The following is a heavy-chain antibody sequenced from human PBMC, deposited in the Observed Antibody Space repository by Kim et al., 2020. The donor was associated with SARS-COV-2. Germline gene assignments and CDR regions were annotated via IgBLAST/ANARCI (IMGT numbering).Heavy chain of an antibody. CDR3: AKRSTVTRSVDH. J-gene: IGHJ4*02. V-gene: IGHV3-23*01. D-gene: IGHD4-17*01. Sequence: YDDAGKGRFTISRDTSKNMVYRQMNSLGGEDTAVYYCAKRSTVTRSVDHWGQGTLVTVSS.